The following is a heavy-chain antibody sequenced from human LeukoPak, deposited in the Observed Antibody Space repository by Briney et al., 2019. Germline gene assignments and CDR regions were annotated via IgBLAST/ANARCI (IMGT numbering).Heavy chain of an antibody. V-gene: IGHV4-31*03. CDR1: GGSISSGGYY. CDR3: ARGLGIRVGATDVVYFDY. CDR2: IYYTGST. J-gene: IGHJ4*02. Sequence: SQTLSLTCTVSGGSISSGGYYWSWIRQHPGKGLEWIGYIYYTGSTYYNPSLKSRVAISADTSKNQFSVKLSFVTAADTAVYYCARGLGIRVGATDVVYFDYWGQGTLVTVSS. D-gene: IGHD1-26*01.